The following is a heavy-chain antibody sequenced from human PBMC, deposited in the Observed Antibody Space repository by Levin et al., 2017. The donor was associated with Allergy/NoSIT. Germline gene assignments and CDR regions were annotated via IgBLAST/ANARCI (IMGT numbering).Heavy chain of an antibody. CDR2: IYYDGTT. CDR1: GGSISSSSYY. Sequence: PGGSLRLSCTVSGGSISSSSYYWGWVRQPPGKGLEWIGSIYYDGTTYYNPSLKSRATISLDTSKNQFPLNLRSVTAADTAVYYCARGNAHYDTSGYPEYWGQGTLVTVSS. D-gene: IGHD3-22*01. J-gene: IGHJ4*02. CDR3: ARGNAHYDTSGYPEY. V-gene: IGHV4-39*06.